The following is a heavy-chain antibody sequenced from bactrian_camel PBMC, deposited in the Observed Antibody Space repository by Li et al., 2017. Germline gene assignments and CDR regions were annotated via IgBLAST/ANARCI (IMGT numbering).Heavy chain of an antibody. CDR2: VGGDSSP. CDR3: AARYQGGFGYGGLCRDDPTDFPY. V-gene: IGHV3S26*01. CDR1: GFTVSSNW. D-gene: IGHD5*01. Sequence: VQLVESGGDLVHPGGSLRLSCTASGFTVSSNWVYWVRQAPGKEREGVASVGGDSSPRYLDSVKGRFTISVDSATNTLYLQMNNLKPDDTAMYYCAARYQGGFGYGGLCRDDPTDFPYWGRGTQVTVSS. J-gene: IGHJ6*01.